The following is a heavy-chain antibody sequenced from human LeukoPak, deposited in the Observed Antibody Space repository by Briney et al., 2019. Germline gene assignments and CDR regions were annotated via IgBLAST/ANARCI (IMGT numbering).Heavy chain of an antibody. J-gene: IGHJ4*02. CDR1: GGTFSSYA. V-gene: IGHV1-69*04. CDR2: IIPILGIA. Sequence: SVRVSCKASGGTFSSYAISWVRQAPGQGLEWMGRIIPILGIANYAQKFQGRVTITADKSTSTAYMELSSLRSEDTAVYYCARVSLPDSSGYEDYWGQGTLVTVSS. D-gene: IGHD3-22*01. CDR3: ARVSLPDSSGYEDY.